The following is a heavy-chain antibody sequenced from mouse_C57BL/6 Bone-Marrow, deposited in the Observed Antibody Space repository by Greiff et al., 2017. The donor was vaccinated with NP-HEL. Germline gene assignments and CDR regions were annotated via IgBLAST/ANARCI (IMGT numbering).Heavy chain of an antibody. CDR3: ATKNYGYEAWFAY. CDR2: FHPYNDDT. V-gene: IGHV1-47*01. D-gene: IGHD2-2*01. CDR1: GYTFTTYP. J-gene: IGHJ3*01. Sequence: VHLVESGAELVKPGASVKMSCKASGYTFTTYPIEWMKQNHGKSLEWIGNFHPYNDDTKYNEKFKGKATLTVEKSSSTVYLELSRLTSDDSAVYYCATKNYGYEAWFAYWGQGTLVTVSA.